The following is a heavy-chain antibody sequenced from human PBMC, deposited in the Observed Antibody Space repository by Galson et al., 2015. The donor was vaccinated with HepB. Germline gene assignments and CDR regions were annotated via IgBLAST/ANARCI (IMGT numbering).Heavy chain of an antibody. CDR1: GFTFSSYA. J-gene: IGHJ4*02. V-gene: IGHV3-23*01. Sequence: SLRLSCAASGFTFSSYAMSWVRQAPGKGLEWVSAISGSGGSTYYADSVKGRFTISRDNSKNTLYLQMNSLRAEDTAVYYCAKEVGCSSTSCYSWGYFDYWGQGTLVTVSS. CDR2: ISGSGGST. D-gene: IGHD2-2*02. CDR3: AKEVGCSSTSCYSWGYFDY.